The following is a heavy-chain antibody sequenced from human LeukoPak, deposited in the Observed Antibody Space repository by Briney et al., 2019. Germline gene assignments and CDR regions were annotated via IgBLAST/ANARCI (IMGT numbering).Heavy chain of an antibody. V-gene: IGHV3-7*01. J-gene: IGHJ6*03. CDR3: ARGPRRGVMDV. CDR2: IKQEGSEK. D-gene: IGHD3-10*01. Sequence: GGPLRLSCAASGLTFSSHWMSWARQAPGKGLEWVANIKQEGSEKYYVDSVKGRFTISRDNAQNSLHLQMNSLRAEDTAVYYCARGPRRGVMDVWGTGTTVSVSS. CDR1: GLTFSSHW.